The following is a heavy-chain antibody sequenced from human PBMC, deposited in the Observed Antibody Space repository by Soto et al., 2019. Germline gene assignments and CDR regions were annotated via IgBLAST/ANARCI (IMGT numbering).Heavy chain of an antibody. D-gene: IGHD2-15*01. CDR3: ARVLVVVVAATGAFDY. Sequence: RGSLRLSCAASGFTVSSNYMSWFRQAPGKGLEWVSVIYSGGSTYYADSVKGRFTISRDNSKNTLYLQMNSLRAEDTAVYYCARVLVVVVAATGAFDYWGQGTLVTVSS. CDR2: IYSGGST. V-gene: IGHV3-53*01. J-gene: IGHJ4*02. CDR1: GFTVSSNY.